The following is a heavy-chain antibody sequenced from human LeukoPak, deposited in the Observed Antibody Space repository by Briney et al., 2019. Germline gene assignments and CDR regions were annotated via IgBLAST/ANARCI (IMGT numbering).Heavy chain of an antibody. Sequence: GGSLRLSCAASGFTFSRYWMHWVRQVPGEGLVWVSRIKSGGSATWYADSVKGRFTISRDNARNTLSLQMNSLRAEDTALYYCARDHDAVGTTIDLWGQGALVTVSS. D-gene: IGHD1-26*01. J-gene: IGHJ4*02. CDR3: ARDHDAVGTTIDL. V-gene: IGHV3-74*01. CDR1: GFTFSRYW. CDR2: IKSGGSAT.